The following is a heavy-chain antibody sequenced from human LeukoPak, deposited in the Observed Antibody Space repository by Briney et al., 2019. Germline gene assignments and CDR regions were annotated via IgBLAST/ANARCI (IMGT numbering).Heavy chain of an antibody. J-gene: IGHJ4*02. D-gene: IGHD3-22*01. CDR1: GYTFTGYY. V-gene: IGHV1-2*06. CDR2: INPNSGGT. Sequence: ASVKVSCKASGYTFTGYYMHWVRQAPGQGLEWMGRINPNSGGTNYAQKFQGRVTMTRDTSISTAYMELSRLRSDDTAVYYCARDYYDSSGYYGYWGQGTLVTGSS. CDR3: ARDYYDSSGYYGY.